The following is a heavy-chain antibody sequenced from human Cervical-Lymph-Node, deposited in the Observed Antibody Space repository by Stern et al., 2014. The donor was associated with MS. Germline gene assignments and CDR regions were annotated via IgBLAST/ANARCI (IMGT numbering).Heavy chain of an antibody. CDR1: GGTFSSYA. Sequence: QVQLVQSGAEVKKPGSSVKVSCKASGGTFSSYAISWVRQAPGQGLEWMGGIITIFGTASYAQKFQGRVTITADESTSTAYMELSSLRSEDTAVYYCARMGAYSSGWDPFDYWGQGTLVTVSS. D-gene: IGHD6-19*01. V-gene: IGHV1-69*01. CDR3: ARMGAYSSGWDPFDY. CDR2: IITIFGTA. J-gene: IGHJ4*02.